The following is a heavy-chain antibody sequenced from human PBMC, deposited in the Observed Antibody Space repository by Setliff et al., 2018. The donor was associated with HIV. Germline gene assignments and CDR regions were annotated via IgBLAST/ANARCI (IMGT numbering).Heavy chain of an antibody. J-gene: IGHJ5*02. CDR3: ARDHGGNSGYNWFDP. V-gene: IGHV1-2*02. CDR2: SNPNTGGT. D-gene: IGHD2-21*02. Sequence: ASVKVSCKTSGYMFNIYYMHWVRQVPGQGLEWMGWSNPNTGGTKYAQNFQGRVTMTRDTSFSTAYTSIRTTYMELTNLKSDDTAVYYCARDHGGNSGYNWFDPWGQGTLVTVS. CDR1: GYMFNIYY.